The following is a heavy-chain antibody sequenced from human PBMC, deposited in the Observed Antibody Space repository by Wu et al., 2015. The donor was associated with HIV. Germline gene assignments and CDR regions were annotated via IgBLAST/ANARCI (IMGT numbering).Heavy chain of an antibody. Sequence: QVQLVQSGAEVKKPGSSVKVSCKASGGTLTSYAINWVRQAPGQGLEWMGRIIPLFGTANYAQNLQARVTITADEFTSTVYMEVNSLRSEDTAVYYCARDGKGMVRGVIGAFDIWGQGDNGHRLF. CDR1: GGTLTSYA. D-gene: IGHD3-10*01. V-gene: IGHV1-69*13. J-gene: IGHJ3*02. CDR3: ARDGKGMVRGVIGAFDI. CDR2: IIPLFGTA.